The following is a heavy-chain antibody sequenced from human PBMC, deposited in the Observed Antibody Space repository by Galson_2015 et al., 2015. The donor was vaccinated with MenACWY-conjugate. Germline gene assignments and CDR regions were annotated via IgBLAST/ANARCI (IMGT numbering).Heavy chain of an antibody. CDR2: IKCRTDGGTT. J-gene: IGHJ5*02. CDR3: TRDRDVGGSRWWFDP. V-gene: IGHV3-15*01. CDR1: GLTFRNVW. Sequence: CATSGLTFRNVWMSWVRQAPGKGLEWVARIKCRTDGGTTDYATPVKGRFTILRDDSAKTLYLQMNSLKIEDTAMYFCTRDRDVGGSRWWFDPWGQGTLVTVSS. D-gene: IGHD2-15*01.